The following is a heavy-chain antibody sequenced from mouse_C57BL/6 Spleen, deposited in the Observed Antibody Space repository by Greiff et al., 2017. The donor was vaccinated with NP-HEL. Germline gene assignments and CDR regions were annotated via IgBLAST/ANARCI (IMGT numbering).Heavy chain of an antibody. Sequence: EVMLVESGGGLVKPGGSLKLSCAASGFTFSSYTMSWVRQTPEKRLEWVATISGGGGNTYYPDSVKGRFTISRDNAKNTLYLQMSSLRSEDTALYYCARHDDGYAMDYWGQGTSVTVSS. CDR2: ISGGGGNT. CDR3: ARHDDGYAMDY. J-gene: IGHJ4*01. CDR1: GFTFSSYT. V-gene: IGHV5-9*01. D-gene: IGHD2-12*01.